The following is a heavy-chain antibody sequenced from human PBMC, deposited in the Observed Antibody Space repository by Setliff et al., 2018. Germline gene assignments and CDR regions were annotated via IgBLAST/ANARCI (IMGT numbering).Heavy chain of an antibody. Sequence: SETLSLTCTVSGGSISSYYWSWIRQPPGKGLEWIGYIYYSGSTNYNPSLKSRVTISVDTSKNQFSLKLSSVTAADTAVYYCATLRTSTHFDYWGQGTLVTVSS. D-gene: IGHD1-1*01. V-gene: IGHV4-59*01. J-gene: IGHJ4*02. CDR1: GGSISSYY. CDR2: IYYSGST. CDR3: ATLRTSTHFDY.